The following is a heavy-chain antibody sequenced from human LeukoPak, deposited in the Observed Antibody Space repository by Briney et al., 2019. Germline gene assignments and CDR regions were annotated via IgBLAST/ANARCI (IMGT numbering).Heavy chain of an antibody. D-gene: IGHD3-10*01. V-gene: IGHV3-48*03. CDR3: ASDLEGGYYGSGSYYNNY. CDR2: ISSSGSTI. Sequence: GSLRLSCAASGFTFSSYEMNWVRQAPGKGLEWVSYISSSGSTIYYADSVKGRFTISRDNAKNSLYLQMNSLRAEDTAVYYCASDLEGGYYGSGSYYNNYWGQGTLVTVSS. CDR1: GFTFSSYE. J-gene: IGHJ4*02.